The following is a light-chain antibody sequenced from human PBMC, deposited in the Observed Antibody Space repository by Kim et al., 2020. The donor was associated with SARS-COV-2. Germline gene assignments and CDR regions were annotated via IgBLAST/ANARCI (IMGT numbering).Light chain of an antibody. CDR2: SVG. Sequence: GPAKLTCGLNSGSVSATSYPSWYQQTPGQPPRTLMYSVGTRSSGVPDRFSGSIVGDKAALTITGAQADDESNYYCVVYLGSASSWVFGGGTQLTVL. J-gene: IGLJ3*02. CDR3: VVYLGSASSWV. CDR1: SGSVSATSY. V-gene: IGLV8-61*01.